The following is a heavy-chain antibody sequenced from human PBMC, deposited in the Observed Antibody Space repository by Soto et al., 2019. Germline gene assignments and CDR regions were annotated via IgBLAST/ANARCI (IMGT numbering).Heavy chain of an antibody. J-gene: IGHJ4*01. CDR2: IYYNGDT. CDR1: GGSISSSGYY. D-gene: IGHD3-16*01. CDR3: ARGGKYYQQETYFFDY. V-gene: IGHV4-39*01. Sequence: SETLSLTCAVSGGSISSSGYYWAWLRQPPGRGLEWIGSIYYNGDTYFYPSLKSRVTISVDTSKNQFSLKLTSVTAADTALYFCARGGKYYQQETYFFDYWGQGSLVTVSS.